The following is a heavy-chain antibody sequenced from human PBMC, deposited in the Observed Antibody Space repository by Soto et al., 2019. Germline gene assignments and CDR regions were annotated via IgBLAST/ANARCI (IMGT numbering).Heavy chain of an antibody. CDR1: GGTFSSYT. CDR3: ARGRKPGLGGDYA. D-gene: IGHD4-17*01. V-gene: IGHV1-69*02. J-gene: IGHJ4*02. CDR2: IIPILGIA. Sequence: ASVKVSCKASGGTFSSYTISWVRQAPGQGLEWMGRIIPILGIANYAQKFQGRVTITADKSTSTAYMELSSLRSEDTAVYYCARGRKPGLGGDYARGQGTLVTVSS.